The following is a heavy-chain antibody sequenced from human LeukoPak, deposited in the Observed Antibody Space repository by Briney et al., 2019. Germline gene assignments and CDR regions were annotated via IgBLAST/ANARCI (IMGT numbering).Heavy chain of an antibody. CDR2: IYYSGST. D-gene: IGHD5-24*01. CDR1: GGSISSGGYY. CDR3: AREGYSNNWFDP. J-gene: IGHJ5*02. Sequence: SETLSLTCTVSGGSISSGGYYWSWIRQHPGEGLEWIGYIYYSGSTYYNPSLKSRVTISVDTSKNQFSLKLSSVTAADTAVYYCAREGYSNNWFDPWGQGTLVTVSS. V-gene: IGHV4-31*03.